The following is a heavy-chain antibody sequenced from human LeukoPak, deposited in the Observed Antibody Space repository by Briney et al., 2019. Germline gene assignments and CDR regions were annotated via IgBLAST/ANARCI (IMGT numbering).Heavy chain of an antibody. Sequence: GGSLRLSCEVSGFSVSTSRMSWVRQAPGKGLESVSVIYDGGTTQYADSVKGRFTISRDNSKNTLYFQMNSLRAEDTAVYYCARGGAVSKAASAPDYWGQGTLVTVSS. CDR2: IYDGGTT. CDR3: ARGGAVSKAASAPDY. J-gene: IGHJ4*02. CDR1: GFSVSTSR. D-gene: IGHD4-11*01. V-gene: IGHV3-53*01.